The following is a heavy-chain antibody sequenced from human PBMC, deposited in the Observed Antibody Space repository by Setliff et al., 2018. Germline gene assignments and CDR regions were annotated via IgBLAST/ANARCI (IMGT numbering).Heavy chain of an antibody. CDR1: GGSISSHY. CDR3: ARQDGSITMIVVVMQAFDI. V-gene: IGHV4-59*11. J-gene: IGHJ3*02. Sequence: PSETLSLTCTVSGGSISSHYWSWIRQPPGKGLEWIGSIYYSGSTNYNPSLKSRVTISVDTSKNQFSLKLSSVTAADTAVYYCARQDGSITMIVVVMQAFDIWGQGTMVTVSS. CDR2: IYYSGST. D-gene: IGHD3-22*01.